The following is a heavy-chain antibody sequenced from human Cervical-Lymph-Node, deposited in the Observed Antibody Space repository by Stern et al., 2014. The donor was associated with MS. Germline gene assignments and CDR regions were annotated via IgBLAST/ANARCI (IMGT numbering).Heavy chain of an antibody. CDR3: ARDPGTDTSTSYFDY. V-gene: IGHV1-2*06. Sequence: VQLVEFGAEVKKPGASMKVSCKPSVYTFTGYYIHWVRQAPGQGLEWMGPINPNSGVTTYALKFQGRVTMTRDTSISTAFMELSRLRSDDTAVYFCARDPGTDTSTSYFDYWGQGTMVTVSS. CDR2: INPNSGVT. D-gene: IGHD2-2*01. CDR1: VYTFTGYY. J-gene: IGHJ4*02.